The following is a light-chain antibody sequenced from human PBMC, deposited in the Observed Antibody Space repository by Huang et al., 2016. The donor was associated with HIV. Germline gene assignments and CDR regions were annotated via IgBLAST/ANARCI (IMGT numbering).Light chain of an antibody. CDR3: QQYYKSPQT. V-gene: IGKV4-1*01. CDR2: WAS. Sequence: DILLTQSPDSLAVSLGETATLTCRSSQSLLSSSTNKNYLAWFQQRPGQPPKLLVFWASSREAGIPDLFTGGGSGTQFALTISNVKTEDVAIYYCQQYYKSPQTFGPGTRVEI. J-gene: IGKJ1*01. CDR1: QSLLSSSTNKNY.